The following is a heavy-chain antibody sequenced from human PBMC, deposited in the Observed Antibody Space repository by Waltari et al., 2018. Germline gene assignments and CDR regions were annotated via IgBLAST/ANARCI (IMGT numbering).Heavy chain of an antibody. CDR2: VEPEDGET. J-gene: IGHJ6*03. CDR3: AKAARPEYYYMDV. CDR1: GYTFTGYY. Sequence: EVQLVQSGAEVKKPGDTVKISCKVSGYTFTGYYIHWLQEAPGKGLEWMGLVEPEDGETIFAEKFQGRIIITADTSTDTAYMELSSLRSEDTAIYYCAKAARPEYYYMDVWGKGTTVTISS. V-gene: IGHV1-69-2*01. D-gene: IGHD6-6*01.